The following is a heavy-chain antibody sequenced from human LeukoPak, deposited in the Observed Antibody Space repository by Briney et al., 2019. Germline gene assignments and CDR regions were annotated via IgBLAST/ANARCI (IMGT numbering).Heavy chain of an antibody. CDR2: VYHSGTT. Sequence: SGTLSLTCDVSGTSITSGYYWVWIRQPPGKGLEWIASVYHSGTTYYNPSLKSRVTISINTSKNQFSLRMTSLTAADTAVYYCASVVVRGFDPWGQGIRVTVSS. D-gene: IGHD3-10*02. CDR3: ASVVVRGFDP. V-gene: IGHV4-38-2*01. CDR1: GTSITSGYY. J-gene: IGHJ5*02.